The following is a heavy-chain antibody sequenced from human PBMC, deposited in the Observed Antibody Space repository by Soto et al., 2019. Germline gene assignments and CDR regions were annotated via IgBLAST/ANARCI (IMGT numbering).Heavy chain of an antibody. CDR2: IYPGDSDT. V-gene: IGHV5-51*01. CDR3: ARRIDGFTPHFDY. Sequence: LGESLKISCKGSGYSFTSYWIGWVRRMPGKGLEWMGIIYPGDSDTRYSPSFQGQVTISADKSISTAYLQWSSLKASDTAMYYCARRIDGFTPHFDYWGQGTLVTVSS. J-gene: IGHJ4*02. D-gene: IGHD2-15*01. CDR1: GYSFTSYW.